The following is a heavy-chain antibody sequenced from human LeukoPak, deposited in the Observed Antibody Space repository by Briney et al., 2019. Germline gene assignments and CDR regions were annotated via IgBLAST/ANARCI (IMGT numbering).Heavy chain of an antibody. V-gene: IGHV4-31*03. J-gene: IGHJ4*02. CDR1: GVSISSGGYY. Sequence: SQTLSLTCTVSGVSISSGGYYWSWIRQHTGKGLEWIGYIYYSGSTYYNPSLKSRITISVDTSKNQFSLKLSSVTAADTAVYYCARVYFSTVRGKDLYYFDYWGQGTLVTVSS. D-gene: IGHD3-10*01. CDR2: IYYSGST. CDR3: ARVYFSTVRGKDLYYFDY.